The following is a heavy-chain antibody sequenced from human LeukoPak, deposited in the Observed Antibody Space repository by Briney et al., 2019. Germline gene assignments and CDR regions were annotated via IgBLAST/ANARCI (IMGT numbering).Heavy chain of an antibody. CDR2: ISTYLGNT. Sequence: ASVKVSCKASGYTFTSYGISWVRQAPGQGLEWMGWISTYLGNTDYAQRFQGRVTMTTDTSTTTVHMELRSLRSDDTAVYYCARTYGDYRFFDYWGQGTLVTVSS. J-gene: IGHJ4*02. D-gene: IGHD4-17*01. CDR3: ARTYGDYRFFDY. V-gene: IGHV1-18*01. CDR1: GYTFTSYG.